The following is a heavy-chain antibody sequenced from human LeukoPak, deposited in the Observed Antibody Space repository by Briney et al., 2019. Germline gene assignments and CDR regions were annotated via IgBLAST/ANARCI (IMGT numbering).Heavy chain of an antibody. CDR1: GFTFSNAW. D-gene: IGHD6-19*01. J-gene: IGHJ4*02. Sequence: KTGGSLRLSCAASGFTFSNAWMSWVRQAPGKGLEWVGRIKSKTDGGTTDYAAPVKGRFTISRDVSKTTLYLQMNSLKTEDSAVYYCTSADYSSGRYYFDYWGQGTLVTVSS. CDR3: TSADYSSGRYYFDY. CDR2: IKSKTDGGTT. V-gene: IGHV3-15*01.